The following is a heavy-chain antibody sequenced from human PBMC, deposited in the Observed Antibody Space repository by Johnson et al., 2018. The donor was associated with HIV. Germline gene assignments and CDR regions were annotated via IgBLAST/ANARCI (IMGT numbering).Heavy chain of an antibody. Sequence: VQLVESGGGLIQSGGSLRLSCAASGFTVSSNYMSWVRQAPGKGLEWVSVIYSGGSTYYADSMKGRFTISRDNSKNTLYLQMNSLRAEDTAVYYCARQGGRVFYAFDMWGQGTVVTVSS. D-gene: IGHD3-16*01. V-gene: IGHV3-53*01. CDR2: IYSGGST. J-gene: IGHJ3*02. CDR3: ARQGGRVFYAFDM. CDR1: GFTVSSNY.